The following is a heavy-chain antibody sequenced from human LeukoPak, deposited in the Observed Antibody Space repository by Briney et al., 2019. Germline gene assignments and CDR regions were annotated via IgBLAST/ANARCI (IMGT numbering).Heavy chain of an antibody. D-gene: IGHD6-13*01. CDR1: GYTFTGYY. V-gene: IGHV1-2*02. Sequence: GASVKVSCKASGYTFTGYYMHWVRQAPGQGLEWMGWINHNSGGTKYAQKFQGRVTMTRDTSISTAYMELSRLRSDDTAVYYCARTGYSSSWFSYYYRMDVWGQGTTVTVSS. J-gene: IGHJ6*02. CDR3: ARTGYSSSWFSYYYRMDV. CDR2: INHNSGGT.